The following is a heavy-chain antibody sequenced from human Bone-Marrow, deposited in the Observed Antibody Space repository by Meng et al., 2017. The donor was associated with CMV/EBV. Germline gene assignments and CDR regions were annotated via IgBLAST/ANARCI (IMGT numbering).Heavy chain of an antibody. J-gene: IGHJ4*02. CDR2: ITSSSAYM. Sequence: GESLKISCAASGFTFSSYAMSWVRQAPGKGLEWVASITSSSAYMHYADSMKGRFTISRDNAENSLYLHLNSLRVEDTAVYYCARDKTVRGTLPYFFDLWGQGTLVPVSS. D-gene: IGHD3-16*01. V-gene: IGHV3-21*01. CDR1: GFTFSSYA. CDR3: ARDKTVRGTLPYFFDL.